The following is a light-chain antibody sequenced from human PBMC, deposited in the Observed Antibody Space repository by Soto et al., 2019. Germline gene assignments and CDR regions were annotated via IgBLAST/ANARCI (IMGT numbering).Light chain of an antibody. Sequence: EIVLTQSPDTLSLSPGERATLSCRASQSVSSSYLAGYQQKPGQAPRLLIYGASSRATGIPDRFSGSESGTDFTLTISRLEPEDFAVYYCQQYTSSQLTFGGGTKVEIK. V-gene: IGKV3-20*01. CDR3: QQYTSSQLT. CDR2: GAS. CDR1: QSVSSSY. J-gene: IGKJ4*01.